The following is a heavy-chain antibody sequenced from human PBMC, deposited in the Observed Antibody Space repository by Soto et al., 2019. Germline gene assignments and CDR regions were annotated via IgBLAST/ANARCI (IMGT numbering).Heavy chain of an antibody. CDR3: AREGTGYSVDY. J-gene: IGHJ4*02. V-gene: IGHV3-74*01. CDR2: IYTDDTTT. CDR1: GFTFSRYW. D-gene: IGHD3-9*01. Sequence: PGGSLRLSCAASGFTFSRYWMHWVRQAPGEGLVWVSRIYTDDTTTTYADSVKGRFTISRNSAKNTLFLQMNSLRDDDTAVYYCAREGTGYSVDYWGQGTLVTVSS.